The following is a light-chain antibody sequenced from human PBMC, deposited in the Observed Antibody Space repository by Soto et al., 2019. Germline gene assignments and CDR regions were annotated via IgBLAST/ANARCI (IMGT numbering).Light chain of an antibody. CDR1: TSNIANNY. J-gene: IGLJ3*02. CDR2: DNL. Sequence: QSVLTQPPSVSAASGQKVTISCSGSTSNIANNYVSWYQQLPGAAPKLLIYDNLKRPSGIPDRFSGSKSGTSATLGITGLQTGDEADYYCGTWDDTLSAVVFGGGTKLTVL. CDR3: GTWDDTLSAVV. V-gene: IGLV1-51*01.